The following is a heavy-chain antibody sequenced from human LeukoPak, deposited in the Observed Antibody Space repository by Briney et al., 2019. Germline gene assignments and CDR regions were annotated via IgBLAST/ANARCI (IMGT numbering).Heavy chain of an antibody. CDR3: ARAWSGSGWFDP. Sequence: KPSETLSLTCTVSGGSISSYYWSWIRQPPGKGLEWIGYIYYSGSTNYNPSLKSRVTISVDTSKNQFSLKLSSVTAADTAVYYCARAWSGSGWFDPWGQGTLVTVSS. CDR1: GGSISSYY. V-gene: IGHV4-59*01. J-gene: IGHJ5*02. CDR2: IYYSGST. D-gene: IGHD3-10*01.